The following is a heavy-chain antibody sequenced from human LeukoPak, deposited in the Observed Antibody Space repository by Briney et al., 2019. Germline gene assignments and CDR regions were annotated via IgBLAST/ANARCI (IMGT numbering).Heavy chain of an antibody. CDR3: AKDPVGAGYFDY. V-gene: IGHV3-30*18. J-gene: IGHJ4*02. D-gene: IGHD1-26*01. Sequence: GGSLRLSCAASGFTFSSYWMSWVRQAPGKGLEWVAVISYDGSNKYYADSVKGRFTISRDNSKNTLYLQMNSLRAEDTAVYYCAKDPVGAGYFDYWGQGTLVTVSS. CDR2: ISYDGSNK. CDR1: GFTFSSYW.